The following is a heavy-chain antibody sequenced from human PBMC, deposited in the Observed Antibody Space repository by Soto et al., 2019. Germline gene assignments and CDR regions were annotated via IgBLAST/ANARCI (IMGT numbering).Heavy chain of an antibody. V-gene: IGHV4-34*01. Sequence: QVQLQQWGAGLLKPSETLSLTCAVYGGSFSGYYWSWIRQPPGKGLEWIGEINHSGSTNYNPSLKSRVTISVDTSKNQFCLKLSSVTAADTAVYSCASMPLRPGIAVVPAASLNDYWCQGTLVTVSS. J-gene: IGHJ4*02. CDR2: INHSGST. CDR3: ASMPLRPGIAVVPAASLNDY. D-gene: IGHD2-2*01. CDR1: GGSFSGYY.